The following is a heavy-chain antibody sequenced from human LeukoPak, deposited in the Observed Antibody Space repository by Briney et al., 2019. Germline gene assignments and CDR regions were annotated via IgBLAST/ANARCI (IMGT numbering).Heavy chain of an antibody. V-gene: IGHV4-59*12. CDR3: ARDQEHCSGTSCYPYWYDS. Sequence: SETLSLTCTVSGGSINGYFWSWVRQPPGKGLEWIGYIYYSGSTNYNPSLKSRLTMSIDTSKNQFSLKLSSVTAADTAVYFCARDQEHCSGTSCYPYWYDSWGQGTLVTVSS. D-gene: IGHD2-2*01. J-gene: IGHJ5*01. CDR2: IYYSGST. CDR1: GGSINGYF.